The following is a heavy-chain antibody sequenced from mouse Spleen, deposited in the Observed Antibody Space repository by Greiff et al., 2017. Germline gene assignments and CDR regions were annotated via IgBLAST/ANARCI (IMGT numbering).Heavy chain of an antibody. CDR1: GYTFTSYW. Sequence: QVQLQQPGAELVKPGASVKLSCKASGYTFTSYWMHWVKQRPGHGLEWIGEILPGSGSTNYNEKFKGKATFTADTSSNTAYMQLSSLTTEDSAIYYCARRRGYDGFAYWGQGTLVTVSA. J-gene: IGHJ3*01. CDR2: ILPGSGST. V-gene: IGHV1-9*01. CDR3: ARRRGYDGFAY. D-gene: IGHD2-2*01.